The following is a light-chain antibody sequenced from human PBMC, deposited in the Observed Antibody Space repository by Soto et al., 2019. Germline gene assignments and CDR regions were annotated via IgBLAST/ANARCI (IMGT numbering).Light chain of an antibody. CDR1: NIDVGGYNY. CDR2: EVT. J-gene: IGLJ1*01. Sequence: LTQPPSSSGSPGQSVTISCTGTNIDVGGYNYVAWYQQHPGTAPKVIIYEVTKRPSGVPDRFIGSKSGNTASLTISGLQAEDEADYFCSSYASHKNYVFGTGTKVTVL. CDR3: SSYASHKNYV. V-gene: IGLV2-8*01.